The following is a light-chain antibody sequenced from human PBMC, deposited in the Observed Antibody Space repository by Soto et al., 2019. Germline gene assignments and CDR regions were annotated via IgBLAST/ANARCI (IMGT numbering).Light chain of an antibody. CDR1: SSDVGAYNY. V-gene: IGLV2-14*01. Sequence: QSALTQPASVSGSPGQSITISCTGTSSDVGAYNYVSWYQQHPGKAPKLMIYDVSHRPSGVSHRFSGSKSGNTASLTISGLQAEDEADYYCGSYTSSTTYVFGTGTKLTVL. CDR3: GSYTSSTTYV. J-gene: IGLJ1*01. CDR2: DVS.